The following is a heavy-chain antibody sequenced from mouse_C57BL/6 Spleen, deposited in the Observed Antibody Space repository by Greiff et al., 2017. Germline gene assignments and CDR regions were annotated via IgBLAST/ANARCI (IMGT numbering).Heavy chain of an antibody. J-gene: IGHJ4*01. CDR3: ARGNLYDYDEGDY. Sequence: QVQLQQPGAELVKPGASVKMSCKASGYTFTSYWITWVKQRPGQGLEWIGDIYPGSGSTNYNEKFKSKATLTVDTSSSTAYMQLSSLTSEDSAVYYCARGNLYDYDEGDYWGQGTSVTVSS. CDR2: IYPGSGST. D-gene: IGHD2-4*01. CDR1: GYTFTSYW. V-gene: IGHV1-55*01.